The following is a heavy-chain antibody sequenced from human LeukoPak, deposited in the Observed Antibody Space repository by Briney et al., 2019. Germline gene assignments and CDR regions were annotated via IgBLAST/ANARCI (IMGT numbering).Heavy chain of an antibody. J-gene: IGHJ4*02. CDR2: ISAYSGNT. V-gene: IGHV1-18*01. CDR1: GYTFTNYG. Sequence: GASVTFACKASGYTFTNYGSFWGRQAPGQGLEWIGWISAYSGNTNYAQKLQGRVTMTTETSTSTAYMELESLRSDDTAVYYCAISQGSYYDTSGYLGGDYWGQGTLVTVSS. CDR3: AISQGSYYDTSGYLGGDY. D-gene: IGHD3-22*01.